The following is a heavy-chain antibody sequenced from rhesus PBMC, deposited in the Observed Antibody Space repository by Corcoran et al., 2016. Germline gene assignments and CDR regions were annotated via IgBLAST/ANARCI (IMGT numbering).Heavy chain of an antibody. CDR1: GYSISSGYG. CDR2: MVGSSGST. D-gene: IGHD5-42*01. V-gene: IGHV4-127*01. J-gene: IGHJ4*01. Sequence: QVQLQESGPGLVKPSETMSRTCAVSGYSISSGYGWSWIRQPPGKGLEGIGYMVGSSGSTNYNPSLKSGVTISNDPSKNQFSLKLSSVTAADTAVYYCARSWGYHFDYWGQRVLVTVSS. CDR3: ARSWGYHFDY.